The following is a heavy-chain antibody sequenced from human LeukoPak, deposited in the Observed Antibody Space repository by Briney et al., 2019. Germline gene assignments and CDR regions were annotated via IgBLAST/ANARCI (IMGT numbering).Heavy chain of an antibody. Sequence: SETLSLTCAVYGGSFSDYHWSWIRQPPGKGLEWIGEINHSGSTNYSPSLRSRVTISVDMSKNQVSLKLSSVTAADTAVYYSARGRDYGDYLFHYWGQGTLVTVSS. J-gene: IGHJ4*02. CDR1: GGSFSDYH. CDR3: ARGRDYGDYLFHY. D-gene: IGHD4-17*01. CDR2: INHSGST. V-gene: IGHV4-34*01.